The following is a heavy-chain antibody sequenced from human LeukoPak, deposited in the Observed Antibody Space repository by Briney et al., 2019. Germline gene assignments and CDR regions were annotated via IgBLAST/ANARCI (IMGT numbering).Heavy chain of an antibody. CDR1: GRSFSGYY. V-gene: IGHV4-34*01. D-gene: IGHD1-7*01. CDR2: INYSGRT. Sequence: PSETLSLTCTVYGRSFSGYYWSWIRQPPGKGLEWIGEINYSGRTNYYPSLTSRATLSIDTSKNQFSLKLSSVTVADTAVYYCARGVRGSTSWNSYYNYFYLDVWGKGTTVTVSS. CDR3: ARGVRGSTSWNSYYNYFYLDV. J-gene: IGHJ6*03.